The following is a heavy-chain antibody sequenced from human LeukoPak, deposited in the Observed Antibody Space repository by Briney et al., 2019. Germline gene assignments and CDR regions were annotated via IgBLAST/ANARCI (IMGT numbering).Heavy chain of an antibody. D-gene: IGHD4-17*01. J-gene: IGHJ6*03. CDR1: GGSISSTSYY. CDR2: IYYSGST. CDR3: ASGDYAYYYMDV. V-gene: IGHV4-39*07. Sequence: SETLSLTCTVSGGSISSTSYYWGWSRQPPGMGLEWIGSIYYSGSTNYNPSLKSRVTISVDTSKNQFSLKLSSVTAADTAVYYCASGDYAYYYMDVWGKGTTVTISS.